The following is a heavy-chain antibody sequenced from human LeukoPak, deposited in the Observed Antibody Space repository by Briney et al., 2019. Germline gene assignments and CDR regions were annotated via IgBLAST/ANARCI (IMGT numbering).Heavy chain of an antibody. J-gene: IGHJ4*02. CDR2: IKSKTDGGTT. CDR1: GFTFSNAW. V-gene: IGHV3-15*01. D-gene: IGHD2-2*01. Sequence: PGGSLRLSCAASGFTFSNAWMSWVRQAPGKGLEWVGRIKSKTDGGTTDYAVPVKGRFTISRDDSKNTLYLQMNSLKTEDTAVYYCTTGPVVVPAAVDYWGQGTLVTVSS. CDR3: TTGPVVVPAAVDY.